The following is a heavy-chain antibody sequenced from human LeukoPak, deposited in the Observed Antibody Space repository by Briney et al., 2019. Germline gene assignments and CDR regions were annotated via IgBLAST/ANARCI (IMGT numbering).Heavy chain of an antibody. D-gene: IGHD3-22*01. CDR1: GFSFSSYN. CDR2: ISSSTGYI. Sequence: GGSLRLSCAASGFSFSSYNMNWVRQAPGKGLEWVSSISSSTGYIYYADSVKGRFTISRDNSKNTLYLQMNSLRAEDTAVYYCHSSGYGSTYYFDYWGQGTLVTVSS. CDR3: HSSGYGSTYYFDY. J-gene: IGHJ4*02. V-gene: IGHV3-21*01.